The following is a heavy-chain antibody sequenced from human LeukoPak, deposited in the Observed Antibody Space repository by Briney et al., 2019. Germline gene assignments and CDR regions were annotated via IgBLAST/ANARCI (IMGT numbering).Heavy chain of an antibody. CDR2: SYIGLTT. D-gene: IGHD3-22*01. CDR1: SGPMHSYY. Sequence: PSETLSLTCTVSSGPMHSYYWSWIRQTAGKGLEWIGRSYIGLTTDYNPSLKSRVTMSIDTSKNQLSLKLSAVTAADTAVYYCARLRFYDSTGYSPGRYMDLWGKGITVVVSS. CDR3: ARLRFYDSTGYSPGRYMDL. J-gene: IGHJ6*03. V-gene: IGHV4-4*07.